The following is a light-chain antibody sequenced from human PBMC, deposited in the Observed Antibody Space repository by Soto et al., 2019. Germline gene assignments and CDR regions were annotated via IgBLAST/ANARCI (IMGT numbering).Light chain of an antibody. CDR2: GAS. CDR3: HQYGTSPLT. J-gene: IGKJ4*01. V-gene: IGKV3-20*01. CDR1: GSVPSSY. Sequence: EIVLTQSPGTLSLSPGDRATLSCTASGSVPSSYLAWYQHKVGQAPRLLIHGASSRATGIPDRFSGSGSGTDFTLSIGRLEAEDFAVYYCHQYGTSPLTFGGGTKVDIK.